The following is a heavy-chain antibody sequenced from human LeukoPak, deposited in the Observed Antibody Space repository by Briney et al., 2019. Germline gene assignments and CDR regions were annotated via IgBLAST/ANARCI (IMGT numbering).Heavy chain of an antibody. J-gene: IGHJ4*02. D-gene: IGHD6-13*01. Sequence: QKLQGRVTMTTDTSTSTVYMDLRSLRSDDTAVYYCARDWDIATPVLGFWGQGTLVTVSS. V-gene: IGHV1-18*01. CDR3: ARDWDIATPVLGF.